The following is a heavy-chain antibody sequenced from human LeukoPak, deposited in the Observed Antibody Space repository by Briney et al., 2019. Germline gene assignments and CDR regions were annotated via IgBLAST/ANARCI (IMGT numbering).Heavy chain of an antibody. D-gene: IGHD4-17*01. V-gene: IGHV4-38-2*02. J-gene: IGHJ5*02. CDR2: IYHSGST. CDR1: GYSISSGYY. Sequence: SETLSLTCTVSGYSISSGYYWGWIRQPPGKGLEWIGSIYHSGSTYYNPSLKSRVTISVDTSKNQFSLKLSSVTAADTAMYYCARGLPKHDFGDYGGTWFDPWGQGTLVTVSS. CDR3: ARGLPKHDFGDYGGTWFDP.